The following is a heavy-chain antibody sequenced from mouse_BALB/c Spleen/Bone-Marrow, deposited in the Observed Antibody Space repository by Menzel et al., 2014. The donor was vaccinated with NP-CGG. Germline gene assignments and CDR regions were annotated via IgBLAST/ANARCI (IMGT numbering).Heavy chain of an antibody. CDR3: ARHYRYAYYFDY. D-gene: IGHD2-14*01. J-gene: IGHJ2*01. Sequence: VNLVESGSVLVRPGASVKLSCKASGYTFTSSWMHWAKQRSGQGLEWIGEIHPNSGNTNYNEKFKGEATLTVDTSSSTAYVDLRSLTSEDSAVYYCARHYRYAYYFDYWGEGTTLTVTS. CDR2: IHPNSGNT. V-gene: IGHV1S130*01. CDR1: GYTFTSSW.